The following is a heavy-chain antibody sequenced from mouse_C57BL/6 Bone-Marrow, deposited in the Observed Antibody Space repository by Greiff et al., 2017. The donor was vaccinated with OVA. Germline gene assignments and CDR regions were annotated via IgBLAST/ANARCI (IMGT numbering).Heavy chain of an antibody. J-gene: IGHJ1*03. CDR1: GYTFTDYY. V-gene: IGHV1-26*01. Sequence: VQLQQSGPELVKPGASVKISCKASGYTFTDYYMNWVKQSHGKSLEWIGDINPNNGGTSYNQKFKGKATMTVDKSSSTAYMELRSLTSEDSADYYGARCGGTSVWYFDVWGTGTTVTVSS. CDR2: INPNNGGT. CDR3: ARCGGTSVWYFDV. D-gene: IGHD1-3*01.